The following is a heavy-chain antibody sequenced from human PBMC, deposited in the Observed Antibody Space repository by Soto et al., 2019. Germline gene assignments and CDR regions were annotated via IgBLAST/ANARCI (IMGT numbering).Heavy chain of an antibody. CDR1: GFTFSSYW. Sequence: PGGSLRLSCAASGFTFSSYWMHWVRQPPGKGLVWVSHINSDGSSTSYADSVKGRFTISRDNAKNTLYLQMNSLRAEDTAVYYCERGYGVGALLPFDYWGQGTLVTVSS. D-gene: IGHD1-26*01. CDR2: INSDGSST. V-gene: IGHV3-74*01. CDR3: ERGYGVGALLPFDY. J-gene: IGHJ4*02.